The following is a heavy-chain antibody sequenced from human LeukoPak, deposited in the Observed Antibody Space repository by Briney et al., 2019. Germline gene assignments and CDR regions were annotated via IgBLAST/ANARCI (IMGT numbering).Heavy chain of an antibody. J-gene: IGHJ5*02. D-gene: IGHD3-10*01. V-gene: IGHV4-39*07. CDR2: INHSGST. CDR1: GGSISSGGYY. Sequence: SETLSLTCTVSGGSISSGGYYWSWIRQPPGKGLEWIGEINHSGSTNYNPSPKSRVTISVDTSKNQFSLKLSSVTAADTAVYYCASGIWFGELLPWGQGTLVTVSS. CDR3: ASGIWFGELLP.